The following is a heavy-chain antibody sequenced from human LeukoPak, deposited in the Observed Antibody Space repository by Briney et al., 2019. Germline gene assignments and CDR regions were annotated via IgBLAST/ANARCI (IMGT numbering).Heavy chain of an antibody. CDR2: IIPIFGTA. J-gene: IGHJ6*03. D-gene: IGHD2-15*01. CDR3: ARGPLGWSPPTYYYYYMDV. V-gene: IGHV1-69*06. Sequence: ASVKVSCKASGGTFSSYAISWVRQAPGQGLEWMGGIIPIFGTANYAQKFQGRVTITADKSASTAYMELSSLRSEDTAVYYCARGPLGWSPPTYYYYYMDVWGKGTTVTVSS. CDR1: GGTFSSYA.